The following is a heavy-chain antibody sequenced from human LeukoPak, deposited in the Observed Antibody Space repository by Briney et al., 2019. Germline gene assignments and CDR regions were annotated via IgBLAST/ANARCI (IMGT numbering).Heavy chain of an antibody. Sequence: SQTLSLTCTVSGGSISSGDYYWSWIRQPPGKGLEWIGYIYFSGSTYYNPSLKSRATISVDTSKNQFSLKLSSVTAADTAVYYCARDPGGYYFDYWGQGTLVTVSS. V-gene: IGHV4-30-4*01. D-gene: IGHD3-10*01. J-gene: IGHJ4*02. CDR3: ARDPGGYYFDY. CDR2: IYFSGST. CDR1: GGSISSGDYY.